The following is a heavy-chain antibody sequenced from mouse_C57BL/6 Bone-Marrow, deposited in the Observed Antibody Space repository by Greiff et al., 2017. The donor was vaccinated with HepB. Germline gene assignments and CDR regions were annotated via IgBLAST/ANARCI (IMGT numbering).Heavy chain of an antibody. Sequence: EVQLQQSGTVLARPGASVKMSCKTSGYTFTSYWMHWVKQRPGQGLEWIGAIYPGNSDTSYNQKFKGKAKLTAVTSASTAYMELSSLTNEDSAVYYCTREGPNWVYWYFDVWGTGTTVTVSS. V-gene: IGHV1-5*01. CDR1: GYTFTSYW. D-gene: IGHD4-1*01. CDR3: TREGPNWVYWYFDV. J-gene: IGHJ1*03. CDR2: IYPGNSDT.